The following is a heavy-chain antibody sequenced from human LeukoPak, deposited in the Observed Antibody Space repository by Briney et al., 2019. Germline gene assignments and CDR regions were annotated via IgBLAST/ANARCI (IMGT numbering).Heavy chain of an antibody. D-gene: IGHD3-16*02. J-gene: IGHJ5*02. CDR1: GGSITSSDYY. CDR3: ARADYVWGSYRLNWFDP. Sequence: SETLSLTCTVSGGSITSSDYYWGWIRQPPGKGLEWIGTIYYSGRTYYNPSLKSRVTISVDTSKNQFSLKLSSVTAADTAVYYCARADYVWGSYRLNWFDPWGQGTLVTVSS. CDR2: IYYSGRT. V-gene: IGHV4-39*07.